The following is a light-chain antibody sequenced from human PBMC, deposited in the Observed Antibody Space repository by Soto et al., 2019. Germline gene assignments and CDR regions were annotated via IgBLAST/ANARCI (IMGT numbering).Light chain of an antibody. CDR2: AAS. CDR3: QQFRSFPIT. J-gene: IGKJ5*01. V-gene: IGKV1-9*01. Sequence: IQLTQSPSSLSASLVDRVTMXCRASQGIGSYLAWYQQKPGKAPKLLIYAASTLQSGVPSRFSGSGSGTDFTLTISSLQPEDFATYYCQQFRSFPITFGQGTRLEIK. CDR1: QGIGSY.